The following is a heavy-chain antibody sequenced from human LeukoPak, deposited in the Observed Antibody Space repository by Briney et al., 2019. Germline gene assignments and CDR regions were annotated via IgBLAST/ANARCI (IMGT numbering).Heavy chain of an antibody. V-gene: IGHV4-38-2*02. CDR2: IYHSGST. Sequence: SETLSLTCTISGGSISSYYWSWIRQPPGKGLEWIGSIYHSGSTYYNPSLKSRVTISVDTSKNQFSLKLSSVTAADTAVYYCARGIALNFYYYYMDVWGKGTTVTVSS. J-gene: IGHJ6*03. CDR1: GGSISSYY. CDR3: ARGIALNFYYYYMDV. D-gene: IGHD6-13*01.